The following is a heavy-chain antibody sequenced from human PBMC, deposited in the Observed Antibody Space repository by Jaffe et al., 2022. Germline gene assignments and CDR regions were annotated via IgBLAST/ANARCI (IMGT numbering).Heavy chain of an antibody. J-gene: IGHJ4*02. D-gene: IGHD3-9*01. Sequence: VQLRESGPTLVRPSETLSLTCTVSNYSLSSSSYWGWIRQPPGMGLEYIGSVYRSGSAFYNPSLQSRLTISLDRSKNQFSLTLTSMTAADTAVYFCASCDVLTGRSGGDYWGPGALVTVSS. CDR2: VYRSGSA. CDR3: ASCDVLTGRSGGDY. V-gene: IGHV4-38-2*02. CDR1: NYSLSSSSY.